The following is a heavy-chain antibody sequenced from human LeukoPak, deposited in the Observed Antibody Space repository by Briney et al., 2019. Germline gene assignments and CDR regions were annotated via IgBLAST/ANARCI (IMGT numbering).Heavy chain of an antibody. CDR1: GGSISSSNW. D-gene: IGHD2-2*03. J-gene: IGHJ6*02. CDR3: ARSVGIVGGSLLWTGYYYYGMDV. Sequence: PSETLSLTCAVSGGSISSSNWWSWVRQPPGKGLEWIGEIYHSGSTNYNPSLKSRVTISVDTSKNQFSLKLSSVTAADTAVYYCARSVGIVGGSLLWTGYYYYGMDVWGQGTTVTVSS. V-gene: IGHV4-4*02. CDR2: IYHSGST.